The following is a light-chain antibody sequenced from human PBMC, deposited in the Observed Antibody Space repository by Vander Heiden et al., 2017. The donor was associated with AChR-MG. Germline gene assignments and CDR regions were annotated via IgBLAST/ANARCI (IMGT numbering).Light chain of an antibody. V-gene: IGLV2-14*03. J-gene: IGLJ3*02. Sequence: QSALTQPAYVSGSAGQSVAISCPGLSNQVGGYNYVSWYQHHPGKAPKVIIFDVSMRPSGVSNRFSGSKSGNTASLTISGLQAEDEADYYCSSYTGSSTWVFGGGTKVTVL. CDR2: DVS. CDR1: SNQVGGYNY. CDR3: SSYTGSSTWV.